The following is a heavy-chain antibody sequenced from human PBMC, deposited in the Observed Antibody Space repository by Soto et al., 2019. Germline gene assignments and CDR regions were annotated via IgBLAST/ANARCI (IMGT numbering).Heavy chain of an antibody. D-gene: IGHD3-10*01. CDR3: ARDRGGSGSYFAY. V-gene: IGHV3-33*01. CDR1: GFTFSSYG. Sequence: LRLSCAASGFTFSSYGMHWVRQAPGKGLEWVAVIWYDGSNKYYADSVKGRFTISRDNSKNTLYLQMNSLRAEDTAVYYCARDRGGSGSYFAYWGQGTLVTVSS. J-gene: IGHJ4*02. CDR2: IWYDGSNK.